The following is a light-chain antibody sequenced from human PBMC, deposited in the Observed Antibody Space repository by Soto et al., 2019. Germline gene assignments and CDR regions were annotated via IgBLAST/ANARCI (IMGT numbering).Light chain of an antibody. J-gene: IGKJ1*01. CDR2: QAS. CDR1: QNIITW. Sequence: DIQMTQSPSTLSASVGDRVTITCRASQNIITWLAWYQQKPGKAPNLLIYQASTLESEVPSRFIVSGSGTTFTLAVSSLQPDDIATYCCQQYNSYPWTFGQGTKVEIK. V-gene: IGKV1-5*03. CDR3: QQYNSYPWT.